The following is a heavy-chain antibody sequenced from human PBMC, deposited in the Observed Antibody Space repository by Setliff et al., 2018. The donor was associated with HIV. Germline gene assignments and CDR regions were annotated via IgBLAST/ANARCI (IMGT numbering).Heavy chain of an antibody. J-gene: IGHJ3*01. CDR1: GFTLRNYW. CDR3: ARGPQQTGWYGGACDV. V-gene: IGHV3-74*01. Sequence: PGGSLRLSCVGSGFTLRNYWMNWVRQVPGKGLVWVSRIKSDGSSATYADSVKGRFTISRDNANNSLYLQLNSLRAEDTAVYYCARGPQQTGWYGGACDVWGQGTMVTVSS. CDR2: IKSDGSSA. D-gene: IGHD6-19*01.